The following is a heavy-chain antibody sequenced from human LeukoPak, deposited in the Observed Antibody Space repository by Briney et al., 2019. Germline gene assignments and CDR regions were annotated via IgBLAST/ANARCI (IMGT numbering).Heavy chain of an antibody. J-gene: IGHJ4*02. V-gene: IGHV1-18*01. CDR1: GYTFTSYG. CDR3: ARTLADYGGISYYSDY. CDR2: TSPYSGKT. Sequence: ASVKVSCKASGYTFTSYGISWVRRAPGQGLEWMGWTSPYSGKTNYAQKLQDRVTMATDTSTTTVSMELRSLRSDDTAVYYCARTLADYGGISYYSDYWGQGTQVTVSS. D-gene: IGHD4-23*01.